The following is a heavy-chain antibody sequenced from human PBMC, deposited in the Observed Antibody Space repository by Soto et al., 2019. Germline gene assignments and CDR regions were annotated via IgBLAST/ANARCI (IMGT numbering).Heavy chain of an antibody. CDR3: ARVNSGSYTFDY. CDR1: GGSITTGGYY. V-gene: IGHV4-30-4*01. CDR2: RYYSGST. J-gene: IGHJ4*02. D-gene: IGHD1-26*01. Sequence: SETLSLTCTVSGGSITTGGYYWSWIRQLPGKGLEWIGHRYYSGSTYYNPSLKSRVTISVDTSKNQFSLKLSSVTAADTAVYYCARVNSGSYTFDYWGQGTLVTVSS.